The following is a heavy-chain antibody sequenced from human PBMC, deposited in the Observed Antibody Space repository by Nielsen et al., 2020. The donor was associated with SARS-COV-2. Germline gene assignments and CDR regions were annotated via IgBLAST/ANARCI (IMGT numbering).Heavy chain of an antibody. J-gene: IGHJ5*02. D-gene: IGHD3-10*01. CDR2: IWFDGTNE. CDR3: AREIEVRGVIPNWFDP. V-gene: IGHV3-33*08. Sequence: GESLKISCAASGFIFSRYGMHWVRQAPGKGLEWVANIWFDGTNEYIADSVKGRFTVSRDNPKNTLYLQMNSLRAEDTAVYYCAREIEVRGVIPNWFDPWGQGTLVTVSA. CDR1: GFIFSRYG.